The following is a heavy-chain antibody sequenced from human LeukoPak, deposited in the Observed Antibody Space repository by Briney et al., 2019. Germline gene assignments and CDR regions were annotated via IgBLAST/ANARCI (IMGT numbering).Heavy chain of an antibody. CDR2: IYYSGST. V-gene: IGHV4-31*03. CDR1: GGSISSGGYY. Sequence: SQTLSLTCTVSGGSISSGGYYWSWIRQHPGKGLEWIGYIYYSGSTYYNPSLKSRVTISVDTSKNQFSLKLSSVTAADTAVYYCARVRWYCSCTSCYGNGMDVWGQGTTVTVSS. J-gene: IGHJ6*02. D-gene: IGHD2-2*01. CDR3: ARVRWYCSCTSCYGNGMDV.